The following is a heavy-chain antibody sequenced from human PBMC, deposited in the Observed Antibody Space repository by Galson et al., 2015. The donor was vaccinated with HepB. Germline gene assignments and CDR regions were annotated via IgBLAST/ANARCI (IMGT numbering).Heavy chain of an antibody. CDR3: ARAPNPLVVVPAAMRDNWYFDL. V-gene: IGHV1-3*01. J-gene: IGHJ2*01. Sequence: SVKVSCKASGYTFTSYAMHWVRQAPGQRLEWMGWINAGNGITKYLQKFQGRVTITRDTSASTAYMELSSLRSEDTAVHYCARAPNPLVVVPAAMRDNWYFDLWGRGTLVTVSS. D-gene: IGHD2-2*01. CDR2: INAGNGIT. CDR1: GYTFTSYA.